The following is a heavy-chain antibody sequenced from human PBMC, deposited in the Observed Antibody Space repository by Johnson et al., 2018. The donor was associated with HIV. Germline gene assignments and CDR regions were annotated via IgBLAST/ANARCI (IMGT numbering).Heavy chain of an antibody. CDR2: IKTKTDGGTT. Sequence: LQLVESGGGLVKPGGSLRLSCAASGFTFSNAWMSWVRQAPGKGLEWVGRIKTKTDGGTTDYPAPVKGRFTISRDDSKNTLYLQMNSLRAEDTAVYDCARDSLETSDGAFDIWGQGTMVTVSS. CDR1: GFTFSNAW. CDR3: ARDSLETSDGAFDI. V-gene: IGHV3-15*01. D-gene: IGHD1-1*01. J-gene: IGHJ3*02.